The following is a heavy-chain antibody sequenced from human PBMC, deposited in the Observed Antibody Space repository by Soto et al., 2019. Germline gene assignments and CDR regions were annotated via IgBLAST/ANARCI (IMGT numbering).Heavy chain of an antibody. D-gene: IGHD3-10*01. CDR2: IYYTGST. V-gene: IGHV4-59*02. CDR3: ARWPGASEYFFDY. Sequence: PSETLSLTCSVSGGSVSSYWWSWIRQPPGKGLEWIGYIYYTGSTNYSPSLKGRVTKSLDASKSQFSLKLTSVTAADTAVYYCARWPGASEYFFDYWGQGTLVIVSS. CDR1: GGSVSSYW. J-gene: IGHJ4*02.